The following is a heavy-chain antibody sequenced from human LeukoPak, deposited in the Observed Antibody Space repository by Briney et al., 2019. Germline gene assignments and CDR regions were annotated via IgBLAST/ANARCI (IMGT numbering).Heavy chain of an antibody. V-gene: IGHV4-38-2*02. CDR1: GYSISSGYY. Sequence: SETLSLTCTVSGYSISSGYYWGWIRQPPGKALEWIGSIYHSGSTYYNPSLKSRVTISVDTSKNQFSLKLSSVTAADTAVYYCARGYGSGSLIDYWGQGTLVTVSS. CDR2: IYHSGST. J-gene: IGHJ4*02. CDR3: ARGYGSGSLIDY. D-gene: IGHD3-10*01.